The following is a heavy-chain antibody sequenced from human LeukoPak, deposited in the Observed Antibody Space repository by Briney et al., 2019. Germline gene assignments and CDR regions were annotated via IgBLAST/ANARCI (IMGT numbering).Heavy chain of an antibody. CDR1: GFTVTSNY. V-gene: IGHV3-66*01. CDR2: VYPGGFT. J-gene: IGHJ6*02. D-gene: IGHD2/OR15-2a*01. Sequence: GGSLRLSCAVSGFTVTSNYMSWVRQAPGKGLEWVSVVYPGGFTYHADSVKGRFTISRDTSKNTVYLQMNSLRAEDTAVYYCAIRGVIWRMDVWGQGTTVTVSS. CDR3: AIRGVIWRMDV.